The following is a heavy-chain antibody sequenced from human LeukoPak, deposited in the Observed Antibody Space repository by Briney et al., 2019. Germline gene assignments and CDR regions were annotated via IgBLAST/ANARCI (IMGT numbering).Heavy chain of an antibody. CDR1: GYSISSGYY. CDR3: AGTDPGYSGYSDFDY. Sequence: SETLSLTCTVSGYSISSGYYWGWIRQPPGKGLEWIGNIYHSGSTYYNPSLKSRVTISLDTSKKQFSLKLSSVTAADTAIYYCAGTDPGYSGYSDFDYWGQGTLVTVSS. V-gene: IGHV4-38-2*02. D-gene: IGHD5-12*01. J-gene: IGHJ4*02. CDR2: IYHSGST.